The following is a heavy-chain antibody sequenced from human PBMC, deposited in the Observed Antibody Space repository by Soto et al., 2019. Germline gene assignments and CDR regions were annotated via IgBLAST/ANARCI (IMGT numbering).Heavy chain of an antibody. CDR2: INQDGSDK. CDR1: GFTLRGAW. Sequence: EVQLVESGGDLVQPGGSLRLTCAASGFTLRGAWMSWVRQAPGIGLEWVANINQDGSDKNYVTSVKGRFTISRDNAKNSVYLQMNSLRAEDTAVYYCARGGENFDRWGQGTLVTVSS. V-gene: IGHV3-7*04. J-gene: IGHJ4*02. D-gene: IGHD3-16*01. CDR3: ARGGENFDR.